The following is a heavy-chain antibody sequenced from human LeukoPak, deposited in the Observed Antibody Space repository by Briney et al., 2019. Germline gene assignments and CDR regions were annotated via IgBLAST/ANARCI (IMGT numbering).Heavy chain of an antibody. D-gene: IGHD1-26*01. CDR2: IIPIFGTA. Sequence: ASVKVSCTASGGTFSSYAISWVRQAPGQGLEWMGGIIPIFGTANYAQKFQGRVTITADESTSAAYMELSSLRSEDTAVYYCAGQGSYSGSYLDYWGQGTLVTVSS. CDR1: GGTFSSYA. V-gene: IGHV1-69*13. J-gene: IGHJ4*02. CDR3: AGQGSYSGSYLDY.